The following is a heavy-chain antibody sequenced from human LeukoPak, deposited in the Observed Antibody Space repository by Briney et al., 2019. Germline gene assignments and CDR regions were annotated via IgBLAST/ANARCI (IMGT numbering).Heavy chain of an antibody. J-gene: IGHJ5*02. CDR3: ARDLWFGEYFWFDP. V-gene: IGHV4-59*01. CDR2: IYYSGST. Sequence: PSETLSLTYTVSGGSISSYYWSWIRQPPGKGLEWIGYIYYSGSTNYNPSLKSRVTIPVDTSKNQFSLKLSSVTAADTAVYYCARDLWFGEYFWFDPWGQGTLVTVSS. D-gene: IGHD3-10*01. CDR1: GGSISSYY.